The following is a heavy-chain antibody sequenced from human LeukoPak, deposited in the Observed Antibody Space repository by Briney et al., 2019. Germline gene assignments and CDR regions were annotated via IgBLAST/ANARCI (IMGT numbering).Heavy chain of an antibody. CDR2: INHSGST. CDR3: ARGRYMYYYGSGTHRDDAFDI. V-gene: IGHV4-34*01. J-gene: IGHJ3*02. Sequence: SETLSLSCAVYGGSFSGYYWSWIRQPPGKGLGWIGEINHSGSTNYNPSLKSRVTISVDTSKNQFSLKLSSVTAADTAVYYCARGRYMYYYGSGTHRDDAFDIWGQGTMVTVSS. CDR1: GGSFSGYY. D-gene: IGHD3-10*01.